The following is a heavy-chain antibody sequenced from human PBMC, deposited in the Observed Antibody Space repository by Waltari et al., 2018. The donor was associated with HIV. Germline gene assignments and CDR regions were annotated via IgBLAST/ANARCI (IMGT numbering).Heavy chain of an antibody. CDR3: ARRATHWFDP. V-gene: IGHV4-39*01. Sequence: QLQLQESGPGLVKPSETLSLTCTVSGGSINTNNYYWGLLRQPPGKGLEWIGSVHSSGMTSYRPSLESRPTISVDTSKNQFTLKMTSLTAADSAVYYGARRATHWFDPWGQGTLVTISS. CDR1: GGSINTNNYY. CDR2: VHSSGMT. J-gene: IGHJ5*02.